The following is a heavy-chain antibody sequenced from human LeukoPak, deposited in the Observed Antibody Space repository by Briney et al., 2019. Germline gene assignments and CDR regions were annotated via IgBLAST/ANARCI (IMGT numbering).Heavy chain of an antibody. Sequence: ASVKVSCKASGYTFTGYFMHWVRQAPGQGLEWMGWINPNSGGTNYAQNFQGWVTMTRDTSISTAYMELSRLRSDDTAVYYCARGSYWEQWLVLYDYWGQGTLVTVSS. CDR2: INPNSGGT. CDR1: GYTFTGYF. D-gene: IGHD6-19*01. V-gene: IGHV1-2*04. CDR3: ARGSYWEQWLVLYDY. J-gene: IGHJ4*02.